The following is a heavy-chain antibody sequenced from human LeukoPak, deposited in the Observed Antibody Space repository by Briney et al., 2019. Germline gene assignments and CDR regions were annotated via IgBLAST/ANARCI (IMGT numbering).Heavy chain of an antibody. V-gene: IGHV1-2*02. Sequence: VASVKVSCKASGYTFTDYYMQWVRQAPGQGLEWMGTINSKSGGTIYAQKFQGRVTITRNTSISTAYMELSSLRSEDTAVYYCARALIAAAGRDYYYYMDVWGKGTTVTVSS. CDR2: INSKSGGT. CDR3: ARALIAAAGRDYYYYMDV. D-gene: IGHD6-13*01. CDR1: GYTFTDYY. J-gene: IGHJ6*03.